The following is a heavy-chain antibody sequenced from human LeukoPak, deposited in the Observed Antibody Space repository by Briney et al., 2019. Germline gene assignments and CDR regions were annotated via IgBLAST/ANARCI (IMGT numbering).Heavy chain of an antibody. CDR3: ARDRGFGEEGDFDP. D-gene: IGHD3-10*01. V-gene: IGHV4-31*03. CDR1: GGSIGSGGYY. J-gene: IGHJ5*02. CDR2: IYYSGST. Sequence: LSLTCTVSGGSIGSGGYYWSWIRQHPGKGLEWIGYIYYSGSTYYNPSLKSRVTISVDTSKNQFTLKLSSVTAADTAVYYCARDRGFGEEGDFDPWGQGTLVTVSS.